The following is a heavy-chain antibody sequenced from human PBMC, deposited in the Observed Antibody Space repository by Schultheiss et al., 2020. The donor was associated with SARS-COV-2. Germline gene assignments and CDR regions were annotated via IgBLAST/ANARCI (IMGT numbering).Heavy chain of an antibody. CDR1: GFTFATYN. CDR3: AKEAVSGLSVGENWFDP. Sequence: GESLKISCAASGFTFATYNMHWVRQAPGKGLEWVAVIWYDGSNKYYADSVKGRFTISRDNSKNTLYLQMNSLRAEDTAVYYCAKEAVSGLSVGENWFDPWGQGTLVTVSS. CDR2: IWYDGSNK. D-gene: IGHD6-19*01. V-gene: IGHV3-33*06. J-gene: IGHJ5*02.